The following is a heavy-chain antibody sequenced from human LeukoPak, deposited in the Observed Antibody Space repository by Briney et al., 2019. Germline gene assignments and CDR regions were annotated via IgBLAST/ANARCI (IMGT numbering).Heavy chain of an antibody. D-gene: IGHD3-10*01. J-gene: IGHJ6*03. Sequence: ASVKVSCKASGYTFTSHAINWVRQAPGQGLEYMGWIDTNTGNPSYAQAFTGRIVFSLDTSVSTAYLEIRSLKAEDSAVYFCARRSMVQHMDVWGKGTTVIVSS. CDR3: ARRSMVQHMDV. CDR1: GYTFTSHA. V-gene: IGHV7-4-1*02. CDR2: IDTNTGNP.